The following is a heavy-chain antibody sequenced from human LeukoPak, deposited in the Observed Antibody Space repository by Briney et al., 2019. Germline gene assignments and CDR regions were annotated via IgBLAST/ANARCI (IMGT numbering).Heavy chain of an antibody. J-gene: IGHJ4*02. Sequence: GGSLRLSCAASGFTFSSYWMHWVRQAPGKGLVWVSRIKSDGSNTTYADSVKGRFTISRDNAKNTLYLQMNSLRAEDTAAYYCATNYYGSGPDHWGQGTLVTVSS. CDR1: GFTFSSYW. CDR2: IKSDGSNT. V-gene: IGHV3-74*01. D-gene: IGHD3-10*01. CDR3: ATNYYGSGPDH.